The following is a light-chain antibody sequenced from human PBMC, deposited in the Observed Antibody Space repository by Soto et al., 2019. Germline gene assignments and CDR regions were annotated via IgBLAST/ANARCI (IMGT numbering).Light chain of an antibody. CDR3: SSYAGSNIHYV. CDR1: SSDFGAYNY. Sequence: QYVQTQPHCASEAPGQSVTISCTGTSSDFGAYNYVSWYQQHPGKAPKVMIYEVSKRPSGVPDRFSGSKSGNTASLTVSGLQAEDEADYYCSSYAGSNIHYVFGTGTKVNVL. J-gene: IGLJ1*01. CDR2: EVS. V-gene: IGLV2-8*01.